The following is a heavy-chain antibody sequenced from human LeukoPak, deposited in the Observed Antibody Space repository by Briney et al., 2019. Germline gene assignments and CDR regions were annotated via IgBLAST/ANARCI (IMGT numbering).Heavy chain of an antibody. J-gene: IGHJ4*02. D-gene: IGHD6-19*01. CDR2: ISGYNANT. V-gene: IGHV1-18*01. Sequence: ASVKVSCKASGGTFSNYAISWVRQAPGQGLEWMGWISGYNANTNYAQKLQGRVTMTTDTSTSTVYMELRSLRSDDTAVYYCARPRVAGSFDYWGQGTLVTVSS. CDR3: ARPRVAGSFDY. CDR1: GGTFSNYA.